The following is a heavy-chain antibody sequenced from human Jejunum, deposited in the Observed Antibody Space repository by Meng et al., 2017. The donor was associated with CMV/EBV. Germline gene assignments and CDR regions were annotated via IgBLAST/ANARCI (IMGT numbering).Heavy chain of an antibody. V-gene: IGHV3-15*01. CDR1: LAFPQAW. CDR3: ATGERQWQLLLDC. Sequence: LAFPQAWKSWVRQAPGKGRGWVGRIKSERDGGTTDYAARVKGRFTISRDDLENTLYLHMNSLDIEDTGVYYCATGERQWQLLLDCWGQGTLVTVSS. J-gene: IGHJ4*02. D-gene: IGHD2-15*01. CDR2: IKSERDGGTT.